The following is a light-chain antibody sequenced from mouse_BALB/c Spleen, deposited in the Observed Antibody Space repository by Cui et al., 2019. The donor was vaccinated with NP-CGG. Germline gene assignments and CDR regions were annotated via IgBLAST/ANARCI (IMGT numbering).Light chain of an antibody. CDR2: GTN. CDR3: ALWYSNHWV. CDR1: IGAVTTSNY. J-gene: IGLJ1*01. V-gene: IGLV1*01. Sequence: QAFFTQGSSLTTSPGETVTLTCRSSIGAVTTSNYANWVQEKSDHLFTGLIGGTNNRVPGVPARFSGSLIGDKAALTITGAQTEDEAIYFCALWYSNHWVFGGGTKLTVL.